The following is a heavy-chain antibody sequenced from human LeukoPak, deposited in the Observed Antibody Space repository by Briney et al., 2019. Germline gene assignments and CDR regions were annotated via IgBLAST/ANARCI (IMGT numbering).Heavy chain of an antibody. V-gene: IGHV3-9*01. CDR3: AKDIMPVPPQGFDY. CDR1: GFTFDDYA. CDR2: ISLNSGSI. Sequence: GGSLRLSCAASGFTFDDYAMHWVRQAPGKGLEWGSGISLNSGSIVYADSVKGRFTISRDNAKNTLYLQMNSLRAEDTALYYCAKDIMPVPPQGFDYWGQGTLVTVSS. D-gene: IGHD2-2*01. J-gene: IGHJ4*02.